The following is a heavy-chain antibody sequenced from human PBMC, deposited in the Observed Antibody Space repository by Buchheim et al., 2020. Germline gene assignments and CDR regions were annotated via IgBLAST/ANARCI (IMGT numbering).Heavy chain of an antibody. CDR1: GFTFSNYW. V-gene: IGHV3-23*04. CDR3: AKAATTVNYPIDY. CDR2: ISGSGGST. J-gene: IGHJ4*02. D-gene: IGHD4-17*01. Sequence: EVHLVQSGGGLAQPGGSLRVSCTPSGFTFSNYWMTWVRQTPGKGLEWVSAISGSGGSTYYADSVKGRFTISRDNSKNTLYLQMNSLRAEDTAVYYCAKAATTVNYPIDYWGQGTL.